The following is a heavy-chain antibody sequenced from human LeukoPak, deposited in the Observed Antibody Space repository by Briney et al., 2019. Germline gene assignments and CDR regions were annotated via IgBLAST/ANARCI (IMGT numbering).Heavy chain of an antibody. CDR1: GYTFTSCY. J-gene: IGHJ5*02. V-gene: IGHV1-46*01. CDR2: INPSGGST. Sequence: ASVKVSCKASGYTFTSCYMHWVRQAPGQGLEWMGIINPSGGSTSYAQKFQGRVTMTRDTSTSTVYMELSSLRSEDTAVYYCARAPIAAAGKTGWFDPWGQGTLVTVSS. CDR3: ARAPIAAAGKTGWFDP. D-gene: IGHD6-13*01.